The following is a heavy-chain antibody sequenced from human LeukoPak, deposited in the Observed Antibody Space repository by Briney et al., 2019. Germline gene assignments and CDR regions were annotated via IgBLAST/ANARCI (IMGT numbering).Heavy chain of an antibody. V-gene: IGHV1-69*10. CDR3: ASTVDYYGSGRLTTQNNWFDP. Sequence: WASVTVSCKASGGTFSSYTISWVRQAPGQGLEWMGGIIPILGIANYAQKFQGRVTITADKSTSTAYMELSSLRSEDTAVYYCASTVDYYGSGRLTTQNNWFDPWGQGTLVTVSS. J-gene: IGHJ5*02. D-gene: IGHD3-10*01. CDR2: IIPILGIA. CDR1: GGTFSSYT.